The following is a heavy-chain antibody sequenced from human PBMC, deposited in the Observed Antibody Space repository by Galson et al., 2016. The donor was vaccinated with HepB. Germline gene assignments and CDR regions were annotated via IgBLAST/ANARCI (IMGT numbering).Heavy chain of an antibody. J-gene: IGHJ4*02. D-gene: IGHD5-24*01. CDR2: INPSGGST. V-gene: IGHV1-46*01. CDR1: GYTFTSYY. CDR3: ARLGRGMATTAPGPRYYFDS. Sequence: SVKVSCKASGYTFTSYYMHWVRQAPGQGLEWMGIINPSGGSTSYAQKFQGRVTMTRDTSTSTVYMELSSLRSEDTAVYYCARLGRGMATTAPGPRYYFDSWRQGTLVTVSS.